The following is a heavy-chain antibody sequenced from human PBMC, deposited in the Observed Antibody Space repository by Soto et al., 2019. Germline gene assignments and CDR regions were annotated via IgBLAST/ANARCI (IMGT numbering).Heavy chain of an antibody. D-gene: IGHD1-20*01. CDR3: GRGGSNWSSRRDDY. CDR1: GFTFSDYY. J-gene: IGHJ4*02. CDR2: ISGSGSHI. Sequence: QVTLVESGGSLVKPGGSLRLSCAASGFTFSDYYMTWIRQAPGKGLEWVSYISGSGSHIYYADSMKGRFTISRDNAKSALYLQMNSLRAEDTAVYYCGRGGSNWSSRRDDYWGQGTLVTVSS. V-gene: IGHV3-11*01.